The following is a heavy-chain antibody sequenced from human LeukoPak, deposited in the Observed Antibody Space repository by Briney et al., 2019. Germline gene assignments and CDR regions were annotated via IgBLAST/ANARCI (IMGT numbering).Heavy chain of an antibody. Sequence: KPGGSLRLSCAASGFTFSSFSMNWVRQAPGKGLEWVSSISVSSSSLYYADSVKGRFTISRDNAKNSLYLQMNSLRAEDTAVYYCAREITRELVVVITRSEYYMDVWGKGTTVTISS. CDR3: AREITRELVVVITRSEYYMDV. CDR2: ISVSSSSL. J-gene: IGHJ6*03. D-gene: IGHD3-22*01. CDR1: GFTFSSFS. V-gene: IGHV3-21*01.